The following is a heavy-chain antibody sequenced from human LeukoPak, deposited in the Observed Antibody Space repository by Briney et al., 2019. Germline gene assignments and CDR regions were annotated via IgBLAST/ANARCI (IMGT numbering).Heavy chain of an antibody. V-gene: IGHV3-66*01. CDR1: GFTVSSNY. CDR3: ARDGAYDSSGYSAFDI. J-gene: IGHJ3*02. Sequence: GGSLRLSCAASGFTVSSNYMSWVRQAPGKGLEWVSVIYSGGSTYYADSAKGRFTISRDNSKNTLYLQMNSLRAEDTAVYYCARDGAYDSSGYSAFDIWGQGTMVTVSS. CDR2: IYSGGST. D-gene: IGHD3-22*01.